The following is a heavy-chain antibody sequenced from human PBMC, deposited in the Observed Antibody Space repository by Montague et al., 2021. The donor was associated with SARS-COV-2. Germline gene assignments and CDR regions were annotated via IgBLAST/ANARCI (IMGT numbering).Heavy chain of an antibody. J-gene: IGHJ4*02. CDR1: GDSITNHY. Sequence: SETLSLTCSVSGDSITNHYWSWIRQPAGKGLEWIGRMHFTGKTDFSPFFSSRLTMSADTSKNQFSLKLTSVTAADTAIYFCARDRFDFGAGRQGTIDFWGQGTLVAVSS. V-gene: IGHV4-4*07. CDR3: ARDRFDFGAGRQGTIDF. D-gene: IGHD3-10*01. CDR2: MHFTGKT.